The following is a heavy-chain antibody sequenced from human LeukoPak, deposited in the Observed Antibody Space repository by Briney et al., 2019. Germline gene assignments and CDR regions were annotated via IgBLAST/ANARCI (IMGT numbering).Heavy chain of an antibody. J-gene: IGHJ4*02. CDR1: AFTFSSYG. CDR3: ARESPRAVAVDY. D-gene: IGHD6-19*01. CDR2: ISYDGSNK. Sequence: GRSLRLSCAASAFTFSSYGMHWVRQAPGKGLEWVALISYDGSNKYYADSVKGRFTISRDNSKNTLYLQMNSLRAEDTAVYYCARESPRAVAVDYWGQGTLVTVSS. V-gene: IGHV3-30*03.